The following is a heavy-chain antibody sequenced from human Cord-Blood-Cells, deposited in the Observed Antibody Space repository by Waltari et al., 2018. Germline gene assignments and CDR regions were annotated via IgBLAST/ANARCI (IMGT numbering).Heavy chain of an antibody. D-gene: IGHD6-13*01. J-gene: IGHJ4*02. Sequence: QVQLVQSGAEVKKPGASVKVSCKASGYTFTGYYMHWVRQAPGQGLEWMGWINPNRGGTNYAQKFQGRVTMTRDTSISTAYMELSRLRSDDTAVYYCAQVLYSSSWYGGFDYWGQGTLVTVSS. V-gene: IGHV1-2*02. CDR3: AQVLYSSSWYGGFDY. CDR1: GYTFTGYY. CDR2: INPNRGGT.